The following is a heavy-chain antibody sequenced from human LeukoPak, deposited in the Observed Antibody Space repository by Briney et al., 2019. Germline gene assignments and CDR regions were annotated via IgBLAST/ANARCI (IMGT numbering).Heavy chain of an antibody. CDR1: GFTFSSSA. V-gene: IGHV3-30-3*01. CDR3: ARVSGPQLWTPDFDY. J-gene: IGHJ4*02. CDR2: ISYDGSTK. Sequence: GRSLRLSCAASGFTFSSSALHWVRQAPGKGMEWVAVISYDGSTKYYADSVKGRFTISRDNAKNSLYLQMNSLRAEDTAVYYCARVSGPQLWTPDFDYWGQGTLVTVSS. D-gene: IGHD5-18*01.